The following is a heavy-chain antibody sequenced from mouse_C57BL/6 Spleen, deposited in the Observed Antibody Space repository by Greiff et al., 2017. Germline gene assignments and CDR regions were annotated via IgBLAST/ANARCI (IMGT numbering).Heavy chain of an antibody. CDR3: ARSSFTLYYFDY. V-gene: IGHV1-64*01. CDR2: IHPNSGST. Sequence: QVQLQQPGAELVKPGASVKLSCTASGYTFTSYWMHWVKQRPGQGLEWIGMIHPNSGSTNYNEKFKSKATLTVDKSSSTAYMQLSSLTSEDSAVYYCARSSFTLYYFDYWGQGTTLTVSS. J-gene: IGHJ2*01. CDR1: GYTFTSYW.